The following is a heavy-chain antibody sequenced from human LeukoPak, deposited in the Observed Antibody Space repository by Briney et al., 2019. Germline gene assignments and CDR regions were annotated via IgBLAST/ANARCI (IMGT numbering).Heavy chain of an antibody. D-gene: IGHD6-19*01. CDR1: GFTFSSYA. CDR2: ISGSGGST. V-gene: IGHV3-23*01. Sequence: GGSLRLSCAASGFTFSSYAMSWVRQAPGEGLEWVSVISGSGGSTYYADSVKGRFTISRDNSKNTLYLQMNSLRAEDTAVYYCAKSQWLVRWGNFDYWGQGTLVTVSS. CDR3: AKSQWLVRWGNFDY. J-gene: IGHJ4*02.